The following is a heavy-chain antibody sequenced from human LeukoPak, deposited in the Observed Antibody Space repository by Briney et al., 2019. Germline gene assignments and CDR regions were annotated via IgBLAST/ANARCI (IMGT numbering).Heavy chain of an antibody. CDR2: ISSSSSYI. CDR3: ATPPTADLDY. CDR1: GFTFSGYS. D-gene: IGHD4-17*01. J-gene: IGHJ4*02. Sequence: PGGSLRLSCAASGFTFSGYSMYWVRQAPGKGLEWVSSISSSSSYIYYADSVKGRFTISRDNAKNSLYLQMNSLRAEDTAVYYCATPPTADLDYWGQGTLVTVSS. V-gene: IGHV3-21*01.